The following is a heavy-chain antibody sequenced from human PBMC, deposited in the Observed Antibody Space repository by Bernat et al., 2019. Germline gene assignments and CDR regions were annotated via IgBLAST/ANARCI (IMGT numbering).Heavy chain of an antibody. CDR3: AKDYNNGRSEFDR. J-gene: IGHJ4*02. CDR2: VAGNGGRE. V-gene: IGHV3-23*01. Sequence: EVQLLESGGGLVQPGGSLRLSCTASGFTFSNYAMNWVRQAPGKGLEWVSRVAGNGGREGYEDSVKGRFTISRDNSKSTLCLQMNSLRADDAAVYYCAKDYNNGRSEFDRWGQGTLVTVSS. CDR1: GFTFSNYA. D-gene: IGHD1-14*01.